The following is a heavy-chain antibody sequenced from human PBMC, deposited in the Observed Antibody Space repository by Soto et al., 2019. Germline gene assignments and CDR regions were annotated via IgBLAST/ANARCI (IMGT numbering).Heavy chain of an antibody. V-gene: IGHV1-69*13. CDR3: AAMVTISDYYYGMDV. D-gene: IGHD5-18*01. CDR2: IITIFGTA. Sequence: ASVTVSCKASGGPLSIYAISWVRQAAGQGLEWMVGIITIFGTANYAQKLQGRVTITAAESTSTAYMELSSLRSEDTAVYYCAAMVTISDYYYGMDVWGQGTTVTVSS. CDR1: GGPLSIYA. J-gene: IGHJ6*02.